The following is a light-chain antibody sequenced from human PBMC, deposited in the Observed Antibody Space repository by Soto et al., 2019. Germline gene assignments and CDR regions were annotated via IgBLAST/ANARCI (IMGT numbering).Light chain of an antibody. V-gene: IGLV2-14*01. J-gene: IGLJ2*01. Sequence: QSALTQPASVSGSPGQSITISCTGTSSDVGGNNDVSWYQQQAAKATKLINYDDSKPPSVVSNLFSGSNSGNTALLTSCVHHAEDEAYYCGRSYTSRSTWVFGGGTKLTVL. CDR1: SSDVGGNND. CDR2: DDS. CDR3: RSYTSRSTWV.